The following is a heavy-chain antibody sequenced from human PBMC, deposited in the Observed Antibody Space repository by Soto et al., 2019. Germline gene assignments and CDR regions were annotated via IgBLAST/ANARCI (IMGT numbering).Heavy chain of an antibody. V-gene: IGHV3-23*01. CDR3: AKEGVGVRGVGDGMDV. CDR1: GFTFSSYA. J-gene: IGHJ6*02. Sequence: GGSLRLSCAASGFTFSSYAMSWVRQAPGKGLEWVSAISGSGGSTYYADSVKGRFTISRDNSKNTLYLQMNSLRAEDTAVYYCAKEGVGVRGVGDGMDVWGQGTTVTVSS. CDR2: ISGSGGST. D-gene: IGHD3-10*01.